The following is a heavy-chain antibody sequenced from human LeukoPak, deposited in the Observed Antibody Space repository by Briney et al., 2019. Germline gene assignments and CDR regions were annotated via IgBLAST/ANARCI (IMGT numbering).Heavy chain of an antibody. Sequence: GGSLRLSCVGSGFTFINYAMTWVRQSPARGLEYVSSSSGSGASTHYADSVKGRFTISRDNAKKTLYLQMSSLRAEDTAVYYCVREVYSSSDWYFDRWGRGTLVTVSS. D-gene: IGHD6-13*01. CDR2: SSGSGAST. V-gene: IGHV3-23*01. J-gene: IGHJ2*01. CDR3: VREVYSSSDWYFDR. CDR1: GFTFINYA.